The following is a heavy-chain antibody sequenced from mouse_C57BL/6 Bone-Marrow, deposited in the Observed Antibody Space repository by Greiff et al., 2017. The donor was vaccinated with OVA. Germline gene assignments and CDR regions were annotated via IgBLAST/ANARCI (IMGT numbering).Heavy chain of an antibody. CDR2: IDPENGDT. Sequence: DVQLQESGAELVRPGASVKLSCTASGFNIKDDYMHWVKQRPEQGLEWIGWIDPENGDTEYASKFQGKATITADTSSNTAYLQLSSLTSEDTAVYYCTTTYYSDYWGQGTTLTVSS. CDR3: TTTYYSDY. V-gene: IGHV14-4*01. J-gene: IGHJ2*01. CDR1: GFNIKDDY. D-gene: IGHD2-12*01.